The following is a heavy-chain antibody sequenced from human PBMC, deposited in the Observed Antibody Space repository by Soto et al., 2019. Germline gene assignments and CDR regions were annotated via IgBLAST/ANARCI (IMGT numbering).Heavy chain of an antibody. J-gene: IGHJ5*02. Sequence: QVQLVQSGAEVKKPGASVKVSCKASGYTFTSYDINWVRQATGQGLEWMGWMNPNSGNTGYAQKFQGRVSMTRNTSISTAYMELSSLRSEDTAVYYCARERSAAGTGWFDPWGQGTLVTVSS. V-gene: IGHV1-8*01. CDR1: GYTFTSYD. CDR2: MNPNSGNT. D-gene: IGHD6-13*01. CDR3: ARERSAAGTGWFDP.